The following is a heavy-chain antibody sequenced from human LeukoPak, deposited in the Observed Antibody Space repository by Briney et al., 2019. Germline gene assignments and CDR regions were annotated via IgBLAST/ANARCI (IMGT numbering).Heavy chain of an antibody. V-gene: IGHV3-9*01. CDR3: AKDPDYDFWSGPQRSDYFDY. CDR2: ISWNSGSI. J-gene: IGHJ4*02. CDR1: GFTFDDYA. Sequence: GGSLRLSCAASGFTFDDYAMHWVRQAPGKGLEWVSGISWNSGSIGYADSVKGRFTISRDNAKNSLYLQMSSLRAEDTALYYCAKDPDYDFWSGPQRSDYFDYWGQGTLVTVSS. D-gene: IGHD3-3*01.